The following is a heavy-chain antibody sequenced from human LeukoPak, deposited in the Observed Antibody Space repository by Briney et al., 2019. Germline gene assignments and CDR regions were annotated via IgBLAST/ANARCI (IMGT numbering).Heavy chain of an antibody. CDR2: IIPIFGTA. Sequence: SVKVSFKASGGTFSSYAISWVRQAPGQGLEWMGGIIPIFGTANYAQKFQGRVTITADESTSTAYMELSSLRSEDTAVYCCARGRAVAWVFDLWGRGTLVTVSS. V-gene: IGHV1-69*01. CDR3: ARGRAVAWVFDL. J-gene: IGHJ2*01. CDR1: GGTFSSYA. D-gene: IGHD6-19*01.